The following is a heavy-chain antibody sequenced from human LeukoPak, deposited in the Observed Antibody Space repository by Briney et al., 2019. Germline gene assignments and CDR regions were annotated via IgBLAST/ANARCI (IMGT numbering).Heavy chain of an antibody. Sequence: GGSLRLSCAASGFTFSSFAMSWVRQAPGKGLEWVSTISVSGDYTYYADSVKGRFTISRDNAKNTLYLQMNSLRAEDTAVYYCARARGLGYGDDVRWFDPWGQGTPVTVSS. V-gene: IGHV3-23*01. CDR1: GFTFSSFA. CDR3: ARARGLGYGDDVRWFDP. D-gene: IGHD4-17*01. CDR2: ISVSGDYT. J-gene: IGHJ5*02.